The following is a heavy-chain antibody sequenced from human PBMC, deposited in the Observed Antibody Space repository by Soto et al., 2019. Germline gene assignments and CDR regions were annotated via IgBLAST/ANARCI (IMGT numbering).Heavy chain of an antibody. J-gene: IGHJ4*02. V-gene: IGHV3-23*01. Sequence: VQLLESGGGLVQPGGWLRRCCAASGFTFSSYAMSWVRQAPGKGLEWVSAISGSGGSTYYADSVKGRFTISRDNSKNTLYLQMNSLRAEDTAVYYCANEPNDGSIADEDYWGQGTLVTVSS. CDR3: ANEPNDGSIADEDY. CDR1: GFTFSSYA. D-gene: IGHD6-6*01. CDR2: ISGSGGST.